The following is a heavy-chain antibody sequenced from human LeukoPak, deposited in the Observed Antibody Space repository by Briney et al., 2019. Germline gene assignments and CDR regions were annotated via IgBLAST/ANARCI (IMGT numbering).Heavy chain of an antibody. Sequence: GGSLGLSCAASGFTFSSNAMHWVRQAPGKGLEYVSAISSNGGSTYYANSVKGRFTISRDNSKNTLYLQMGSLRAEDTAVYYCARMGGYCSGGTCYSPYSYYMDVWGKGTTVTVSS. CDR2: ISSNGGST. CDR1: GFTFSSNA. J-gene: IGHJ6*03. CDR3: ARMGGYCSGGTCYSPYSYYMDV. V-gene: IGHV3-64*01. D-gene: IGHD2-15*01.